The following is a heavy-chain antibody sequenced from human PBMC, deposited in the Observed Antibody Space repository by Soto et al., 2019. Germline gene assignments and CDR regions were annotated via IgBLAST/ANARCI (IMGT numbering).Heavy chain of an antibody. D-gene: IGHD5-12*01. CDR1: GFTFNSFA. Sequence: PGGSLRLSCVASGFTFNSFAMSWVRQAPGRGLEWVSGISGSGDSTYYADSVKGRFSISRDNPKNTLYLQMSSLRADDTAVYYCAKAFSDYDRPFDYWGQGTQVTVSS. V-gene: IGHV3-23*01. CDR2: ISGSGDST. CDR3: AKAFSDYDRPFDY. J-gene: IGHJ4*02.